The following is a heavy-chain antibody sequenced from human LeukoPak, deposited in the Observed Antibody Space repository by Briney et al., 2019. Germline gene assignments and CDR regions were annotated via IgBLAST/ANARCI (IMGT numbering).Heavy chain of an antibody. CDR2: ISSSSSTI. CDR3: ARMTHSGSYYFDY. D-gene: IGHD1-26*01. CDR1: GFTFSSYA. Sequence: GGSLRLSCAASGFTFSSYAMSWVRQAPGKGLEWVSYISSSSSTIYYADSVKGRFTISRDNAKTSLYLQMNSLRDEDTAVYYCARMTHSGSYYFDYWGQGTLVTVSS. J-gene: IGHJ4*02. V-gene: IGHV3-48*02.